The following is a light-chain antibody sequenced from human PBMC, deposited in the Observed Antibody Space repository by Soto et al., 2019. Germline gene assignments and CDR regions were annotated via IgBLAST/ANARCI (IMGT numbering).Light chain of an antibody. CDR1: STDIGDYNY. V-gene: IGLV2-14*01. J-gene: IGLJ1*01. CDR2: EVS. CDR3: SSYTSSNTRFV. Sequence: QSVLTQPASVSGSPGQSITISCTGTSTDIGDYNYVSWFQQHPGKAPKLMIYEVSYRPSGVSHRFSGSKSGNTASPTISGLQAEDEADYYCSSYTSSNTRFVFGTGTKVTVL.